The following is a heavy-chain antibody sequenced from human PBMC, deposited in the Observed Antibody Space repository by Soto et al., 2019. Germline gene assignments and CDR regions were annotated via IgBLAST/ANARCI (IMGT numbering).Heavy chain of an antibody. CDR1: GGSFSGYY. CDR3: ARGRRITFGGVIAFDD. Sequence: PSETLSLTCAVYGGSFSGYYWSWIRQPPGKGLEWIGEINHSGSTNYNPSLKSRVTISVDTSKNQFSLKLSSVTAADTAVYYCARGRRITFGGVIAFDDWCQGTLVTVSS. V-gene: IGHV4-34*01. D-gene: IGHD3-16*02. J-gene: IGHJ4*02. CDR2: INHSGST.